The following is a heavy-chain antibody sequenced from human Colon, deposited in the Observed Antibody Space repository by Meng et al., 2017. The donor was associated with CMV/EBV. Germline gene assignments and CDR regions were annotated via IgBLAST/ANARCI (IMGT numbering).Heavy chain of an antibody. Sequence: GESLKISCAASGFTFSNHGMSWVRQAPGKGLEWVAAINGGGGDTYYAASVKSRFTISRDNSNNMLFLQVNSLRADDTAVYYCAQFRNSDWLLALVYWGQGTLVTVSS. J-gene: IGHJ4*02. CDR1: GFTFSNHG. V-gene: IGHV3-23*01. D-gene: IGHD3-9*01. CDR2: INGGGGDT. CDR3: AQFRNSDWLLALVY.